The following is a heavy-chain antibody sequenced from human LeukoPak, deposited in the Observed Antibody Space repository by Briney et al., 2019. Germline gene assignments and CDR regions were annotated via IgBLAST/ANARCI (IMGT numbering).Heavy chain of an antibody. CDR3: AREGRQLVIDY. D-gene: IGHD6-13*01. Sequence: ASVKVSCKASGYTFTSYYMHWVRQAPGLGLEWMGIINPSGGSTSYAQKFQGRVTMTRDTSTSTVYMELSSLRSEDTAVYYCAREGRQLVIDYWGQGTLVTVSS. V-gene: IGHV1-46*01. CDR2: INPSGGST. CDR1: GYTFTSYY. J-gene: IGHJ4*02.